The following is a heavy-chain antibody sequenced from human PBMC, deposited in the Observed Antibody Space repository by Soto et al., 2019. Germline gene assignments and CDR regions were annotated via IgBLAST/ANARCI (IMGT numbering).Heavy chain of an antibody. CDR1: GDSVRNQY. D-gene: IGHD3-16*01. CDR3: ARTLDYGHMDV. J-gene: IGHJ6*03. CDR2: IYRSGST. Sequence: SETLSLTCTVSGDSVRNQYWSWIRRPPGRGLERIGYIYRSGSTKYNPSLKSRLTISVDTSKNQFSLKLSSVTAADTAVYYCARTLDYGHMDVWGKGTTVTVSS. V-gene: IGHV4-4*09.